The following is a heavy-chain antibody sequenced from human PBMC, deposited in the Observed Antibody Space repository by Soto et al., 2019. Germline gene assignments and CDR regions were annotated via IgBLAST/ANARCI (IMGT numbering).Heavy chain of an antibody. CDR3: ARSHFREFFDY. CDR2: IDPSVGTT. Sequence: ASVKVSCKASGYIFTTSYLHWVRQAPGQGLEWMGKIDPSVGTTTYAQKFQGRVTMTRDTSTNTVYMELRGLRSEDTAVFYCARSHFREFFDYWGQGALVTVSS. D-gene: IGHD3-3*02. J-gene: IGHJ4*02. CDR1: GYIFTTSY. V-gene: IGHV1-46*01.